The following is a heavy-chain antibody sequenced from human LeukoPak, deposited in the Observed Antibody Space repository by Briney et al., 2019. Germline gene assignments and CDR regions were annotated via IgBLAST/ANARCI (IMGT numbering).Heavy chain of an antibody. D-gene: IGHD2-2*01. J-gene: IGHJ4*02. CDR2: IIPMFGTA. CDR1: GGTFSSYA. V-gene: IGHV1-69*13. CDR3: ARGRCSSTSCYSDY. Sequence: SVKVSWKASGGTFSSYAISWVRQAPEQGLEWMGGIIPMFGTAKYAQKFQGRVTITADESTSTAYMELSSLRSEDTAVYYCARGRCSSTSCYSDYWGQGTLVTVSS.